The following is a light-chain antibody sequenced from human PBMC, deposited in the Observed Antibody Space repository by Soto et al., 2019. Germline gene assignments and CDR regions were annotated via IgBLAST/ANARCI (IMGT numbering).Light chain of an antibody. J-gene: IGLJ2*01. CDR3: QAWDSSTPVV. Sequence: SYELTQPPSVSLTPGQTASITCSGDKLGEKYACWYQQKPGQSPVLVIYQDNKRPSGIPERFSGSKSGNTATLTISGTQAMDEADYYCQAWDSSTPVVFGGGTQLTVL. CDR2: QDN. CDR1: KLGEKY. V-gene: IGLV3-1*01.